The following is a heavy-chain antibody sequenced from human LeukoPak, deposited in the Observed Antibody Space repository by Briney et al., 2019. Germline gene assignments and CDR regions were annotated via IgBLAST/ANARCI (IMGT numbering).Heavy chain of an antibody. D-gene: IGHD2-15*01. CDR1: GFTFSSYD. V-gene: IGHV3-13*01. CDR2: IGTAGDT. J-gene: IGHJ4*02. CDR3: ARAGRSGGYDY. Sequence: GGSLRLSCAPSGFTFSSYDMHWVRQAKGKVLEWVSAIGTAGDTYYPGSVKGRFTISRENAKNSLYLQMNSLRAGDTAVYYCARAGRSGGYDYWGQGTPVTVSS.